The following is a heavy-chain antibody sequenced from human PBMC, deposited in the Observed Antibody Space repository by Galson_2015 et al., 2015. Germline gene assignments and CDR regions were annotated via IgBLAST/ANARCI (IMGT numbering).Heavy chain of an antibody. CDR2: IGTAGDT. CDR1: GFTFSSYD. V-gene: IGHV3-13*01. J-gene: IGHJ4*02. CDR3: AKDLIPIKGQWPAISH. Sequence: SLRLSCAASGFTFSSYDMHWVRQATGKGLEWVSAIGTAGDTYYPGSVKGRFTISRENAKNSLYLQMNSLRAEDTALYYCAKDLIPIKGQWPAISHGGQGTLVTVSS. D-gene: IGHD6-19*01.